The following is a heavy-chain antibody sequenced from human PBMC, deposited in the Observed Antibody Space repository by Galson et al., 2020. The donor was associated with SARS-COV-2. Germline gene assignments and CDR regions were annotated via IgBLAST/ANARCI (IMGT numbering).Heavy chain of an antibody. Sequence: ETSETLSLTCTVSGGSISSGGYYWRWIRQHPGKGLERIGYIYYSGSTYYNPSLKSRVTISVDTSKTQFSLKLSSVTAADTAVYYCARGLTSITIFGVVQKYGMDVWGQGTTVTVSS. D-gene: IGHD3-3*01. J-gene: IGHJ6*02. V-gene: IGHV4-31*03. CDR3: ARGLTSITIFGVVQKYGMDV. CDR1: GGSISSGGYY. CDR2: IYYSGST.